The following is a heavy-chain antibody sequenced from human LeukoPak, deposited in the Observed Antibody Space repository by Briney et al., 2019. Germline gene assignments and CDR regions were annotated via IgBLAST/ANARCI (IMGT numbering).Heavy chain of an antibody. V-gene: IGHV4-34*01. J-gene: IGHJ4*02. Sequence: SEPLSLTCAVYGGSFSGYYWSWIRQPPGKGLEWFGEINHSGSTNYNPSLKSRVTISVDTSKNQFSLKLSSVTAADTAVYYCARTGPIFGVVTMGLDYWGQGTLVTVSS. CDR2: INHSGST. CDR1: GGSFSGYY. CDR3: ARTGPIFGVVTMGLDY. D-gene: IGHD3-3*01.